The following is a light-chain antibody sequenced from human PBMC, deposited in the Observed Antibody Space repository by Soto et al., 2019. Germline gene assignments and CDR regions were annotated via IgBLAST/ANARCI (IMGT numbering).Light chain of an antibody. CDR2: EVS. CDR1: SSDVGSYNL. V-gene: IGLV2-23*02. J-gene: IGLJ1*01. CDR3: CSYAARRYV. Sequence: QSALAQPASVSGSPGQSITISCTGTSSDVGSYNLVSWYQQHPGKAPKLMIYEVSKRPSGVSNRFSGSKSGNTAPLTISGLQAEDEADYYCCSYAARRYVFGTGTKVTVL.